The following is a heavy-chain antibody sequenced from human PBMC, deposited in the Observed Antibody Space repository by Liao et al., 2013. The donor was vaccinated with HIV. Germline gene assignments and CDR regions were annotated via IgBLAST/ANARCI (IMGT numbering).Heavy chain of an antibody. Sequence: QVQLQESGPGLVKPSETLALTCTVSGDSMSPYYWSWIRQTPGKGLEWIATIYYTGSTYYNPSLKSRVTMSVDTSKNQFSLKLSSVTAADTAVYYCARSGGDGYNWFPYYFDYWGRGNPRXPSPQ. J-gene: IGHJ4*02. V-gene: IGHV4-59*12. CDR3: ARSGGDGYNWFPYYFDY. CDR2: IYYTGST. CDR1: GDSMSPYY. D-gene: IGHD5-24*01.